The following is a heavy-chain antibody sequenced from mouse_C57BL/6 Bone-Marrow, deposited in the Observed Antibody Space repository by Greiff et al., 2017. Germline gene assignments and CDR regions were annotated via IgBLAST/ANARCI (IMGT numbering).Heavy chain of an antibody. V-gene: IGHV1-26*01. Sequence: VQLQQSGPELVKPGASVKISCKASGYTFTDYYLNWVKQSHGKSLEWIGDLNPNNGGPSSNQKFKGTPTLTVDKYSSTAYMELRSLTSEDSAVYYCAREGLPYAMDDWGQGTSVTVSS. CDR2: LNPNNGGP. J-gene: IGHJ4*01. CDR1: GYTFTDYY. CDR3: AREGLPYAMDD. D-gene: IGHD2-4*01.